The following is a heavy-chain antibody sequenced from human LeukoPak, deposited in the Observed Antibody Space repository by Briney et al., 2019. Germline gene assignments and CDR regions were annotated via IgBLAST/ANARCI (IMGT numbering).Heavy chain of an antibody. V-gene: IGHV1-46*01. CDR3: AREGVVLVDAVRYYYGMDV. CDR1: GYNFISYY. CDR2: INPSGGST. Sequence: ASVKVSCKASGYNFISYYMHWVRQAPGQGLEWMGIINPSGGSTSYAQKFQDRVTMTRDTSTSTVYMELSSLKSEDTAVYYCAREGVVLVDAVRYYYGMDVWGQGTTVTVSS. D-gene: IGHD2-8*01. J-gene: IGHJ6*02.